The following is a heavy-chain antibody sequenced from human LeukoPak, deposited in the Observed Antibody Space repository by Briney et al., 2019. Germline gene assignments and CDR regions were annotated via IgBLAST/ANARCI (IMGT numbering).Heavy chain of an antibody. CDR1: GGSISSGSYY. D-gene: IGHD3-10*01. J-gene: IGHJ5*02. CDR3: ARGGYYGSGNDFRFDP. CDR2: IYTSGST. V-gene: IGHV4-61*02. Sequence: SGTLSLTCTVSGGSISSGSYYWSWTRQPAGKGLEWIGRIYTSGSTNYNPSLKSRVTMSVDTSKNQFSLKLSSVTAADTAVYYCARGGYYGSGNDFRFDPWGQGTLVTVSS.